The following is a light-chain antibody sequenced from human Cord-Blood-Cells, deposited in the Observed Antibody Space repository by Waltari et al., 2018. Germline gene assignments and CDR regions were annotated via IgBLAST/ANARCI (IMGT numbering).Light chain of an antibody. CDR1: SSDVVGYNS. Sequence: QSALTQPRSVSGSPGQSVTISCTGTSSDVVGYNSVSWYQQHPGKAPKRRSEEGRKRPAGVPERVSGSKAGNTASLTISGRQAEDEADYYCCAYAGSYTWVCGGGTKLTVL. V-gene: IGLV2-11*01. CDR3: CAYAGSYTWV. CDR2: EGR. J-gene: IGLJ3*02.